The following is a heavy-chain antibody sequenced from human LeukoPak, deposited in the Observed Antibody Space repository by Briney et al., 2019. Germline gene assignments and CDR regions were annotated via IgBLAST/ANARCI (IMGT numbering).Heavy chain of an antibody. CDR3: ARESSGSYRGAGPFDY. V-gene: IGHV4-59*01. CDR2: IYYSGST. CDR1: GGSISSYY. J-gene: IGHJ4*02. D-gene: IGHD1-26*01. Sequence: SETLSLTCTVSGGSISSYYWSWIRQPPGKGLEWIGYIYYSGSTNYNPSLKSRVTISVDTSKNQFSLKLSSVTAADTAVYYCARESSGSYRGAGPFDYWGQGTLVTVSS.